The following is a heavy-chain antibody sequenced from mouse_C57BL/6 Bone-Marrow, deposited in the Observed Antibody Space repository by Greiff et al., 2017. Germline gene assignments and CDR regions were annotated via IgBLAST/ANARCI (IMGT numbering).Heavy chain of an antibody. J-gene: IGHJ2*01. CDR2: IYPSDSET. CDR1: GYTFTSYW. V-gene: IGHV1-61*01. CDR3: AFQYYYGSSHFDY. Sequence: QVQLKQPGAELVRPGSSVKLSCKASGYTFTSYWMDWVKQRPGQGLEWIGNIYPSDSETHYNQKFKDKATLTVDKSSSTAYMQLSSLTSEDSAVYYCAFQYYYGSSHFDYWGQGTTLTVSS. D-gene: IGHD1-1*01.